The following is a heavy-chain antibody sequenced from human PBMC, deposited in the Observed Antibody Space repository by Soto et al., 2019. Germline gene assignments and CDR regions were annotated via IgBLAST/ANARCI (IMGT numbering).Heavy chain of an antibody. J-gene: IGHJ6*02. CDR2: IFYSGST. V-gene: IGHV4-59*01. CDR1: GGSMTNYY. CDR3: ARWHSSSGYYGMDV. D-gene: IGHD6-25*01. Sequence: KPSETLSLTCSVSGGSMTNYYWSWIRQPPGKRLEWIAYIFYSGSTKYNPSFESRVIVSVDTSKNQFSLSLTSLTAADTAVYYCARWHSSSGYYGMDVWGQGTTVT.